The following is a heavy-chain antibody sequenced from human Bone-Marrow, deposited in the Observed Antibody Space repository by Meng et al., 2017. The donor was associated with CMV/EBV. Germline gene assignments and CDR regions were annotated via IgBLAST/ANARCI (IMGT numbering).Heavy chain of an antibody. V-gene: IGHV3-30-3*01. CDR1: GVTLSNYA. J-gene: IGHJ5*02. CDR2: ILYDGSNK. Sequence: CAASGVTLSNYAMHWVRQAQGKGLGWVAVILYDGSNKDFADSVKGRFTISRDNSKNTLYLQMNSLRPEDTAVYYCGRSNNQLLSWIDPWGQGTLVTVSS. D-gene: IGHD2-2*01. CDR3: GRSNNQLLSWIDP.